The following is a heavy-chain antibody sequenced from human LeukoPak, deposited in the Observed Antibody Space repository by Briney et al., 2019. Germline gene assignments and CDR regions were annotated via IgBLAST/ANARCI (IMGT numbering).Heavy chain of an antibody. CDR3: AKDSKIGSSGYLGY. D-gene: IGHD3-22*01. J-gene: IGHJ4*02. CDR2: ISWNSGSI. Sequence: GGSLRLSCAASGFTFDDYAMHWVRQAPGKGLEWVSGISWNSGSIGYADSVKGRFTISRDNAKNSLYLQMNSLRAEDTALYYCAKDSKIGSSGYLGYWGQGTLVTASS. CDR1: GFTFDDYA. V-gene: IGHV3-9*01.